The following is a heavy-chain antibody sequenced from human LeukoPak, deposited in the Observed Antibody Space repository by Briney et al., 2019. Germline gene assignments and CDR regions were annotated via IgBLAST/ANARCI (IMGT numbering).Heavy chain of an antibody. V-gene: IGHV3-23*01. J-gene: IGHJ4*02. CDR1: GFTSSSYA. Sequence: TGGSLRLSCAASGFTSSSYAMSWVRQAPGKGLEWVSSISGSGDSTYYADSVKGRSTISRDNSKNTLYLQMNSLRAEDTALYYCAIVIAVAGPATFYWGQGTLATVSS. CDR2: ISGSGDST. CDR3: AIVIAVAGPATFY. D-gene: IGHD6-19*01.